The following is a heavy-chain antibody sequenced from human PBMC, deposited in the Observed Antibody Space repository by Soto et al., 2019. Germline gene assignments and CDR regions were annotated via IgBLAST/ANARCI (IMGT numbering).Heavy chain of an antibody. Sequence: GGSLRLSCAASGFTFSSYWMHWVRQAPGKGLVWVSRINSDGSSTSYADSVKGRFTISRDNAKNTLYMQMNSLRAEDTAVYYCAKTKGYEKSLYFDYWGQGTLVTVSS. D-gene: IGHD2-8*01. CDR2: INSDGSST. CDR3: AKTKGYEKSLYFDY. J-gene: IGHJ4*02. CDR1: GFTFSSYW. V-gene: IGHV3-74*01.